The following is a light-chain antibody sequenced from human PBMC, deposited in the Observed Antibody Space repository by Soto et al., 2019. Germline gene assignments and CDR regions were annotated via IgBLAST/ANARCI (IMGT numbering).Light chain of an antibody. V-gene: IGLV2-14*01. Sequence: QSVLTQPASVSGTPGQSITISCTGTSSDVGDYNYVSWYQQHAGKAPKLIIYEVSFRPSGVSDRFSGSKSGNTASLTISGLEAEDEADYYYSSYTSSSPYVFGTGTKVTVL. CDR1: SSDVGDYNY. J-gene: IGLJ1*01. CDR3: SSYTSSSPYV. CDR2: EVS.